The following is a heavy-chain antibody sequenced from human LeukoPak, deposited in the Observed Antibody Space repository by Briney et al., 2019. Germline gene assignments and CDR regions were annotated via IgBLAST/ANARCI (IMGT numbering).Heavy chain of an antibody. CDR3: ARGLEYYDSSGYYPDP. J-gene: IGHJ5*02. Sequence: ASVKVSCKASGYTFTSYYMHWVRQAPGQGLEWMGIINPSGGSTSYAQKFQGRVTMTRDTSTSTAYMELSSLRSEDTAVYYCARGLEYYDSSGYYPDPWGQGTLVTVSS. V-gene: IGHV1-46*01. D-gene: IGHD3-22*01. CDR1: GYTFTSYY. CDR2: INPSGGST.